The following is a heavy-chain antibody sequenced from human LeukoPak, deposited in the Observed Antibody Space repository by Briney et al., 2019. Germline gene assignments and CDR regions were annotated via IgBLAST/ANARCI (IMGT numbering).Heavy chain of an antibody. CDR1: GFTFSSYW. CDR2: IKQDGSEK. J-gene: IGHJ4*02. Sequence: PGRSLRLSCAASGFTFSSYWMSWVRQAPGKGLEWVANIKQDGSEKYYVDSVKGRFTISRDNAKNSLYLQMNSLRAEDTAVYYCARCSQNYYDSSGYDYWGQGTLVTVSS. D-gene: IGHD3-22*01. CDR3: ARCSQNYYDSSGYDY. V-gene: IGHV3-7*01.